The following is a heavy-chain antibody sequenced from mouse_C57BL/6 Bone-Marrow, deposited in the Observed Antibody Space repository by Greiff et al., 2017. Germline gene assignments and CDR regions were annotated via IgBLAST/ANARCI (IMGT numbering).Heavy chain of an antibody. CDR1: GFNIKDYY. V-gene: IGHV14-1*01. Sequence: EVQVVEPGAELVRPGASVKLSCTASGFNIKDYYMHWVKQRPEQGLEWIGRIDPEDGDTEYAPKFQGKATMTADTSSNTAYLQLSSLTSEDTAVYYCTTPRWFGWFAYWGQGTLVTVSA. CDR2: IDPEDGDT. J-gene: IGHJ3*01. D-gene: IGHD2-3*01. CDR3: TTPRWFGWFAY.